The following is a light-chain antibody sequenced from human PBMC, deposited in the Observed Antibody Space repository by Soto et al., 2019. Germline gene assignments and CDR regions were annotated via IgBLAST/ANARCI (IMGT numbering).Light chain of an antibody. CDR2: DAS. Sequence: DIQMTQSPSSLSASVGDRVTITCQASQDINNYLNWYQQKSGKAPKLLIYDASDLETGVPSRFSGSGSGTDFTFTISSLQPEDIATYYCQQYDNLPLTCGGGTKVDIK. CDR1: QDINNY. J-gene: IGKJ4*01. V-gene: IGKV1-33*01. CDR3: QQYDNLPLT.